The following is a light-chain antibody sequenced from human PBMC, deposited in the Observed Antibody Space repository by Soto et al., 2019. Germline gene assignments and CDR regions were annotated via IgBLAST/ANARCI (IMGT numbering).Light chain of an antibody. J-gene: IGKJ1*01. CDR2: DAS. CDR3: HQYNNWPPQT. Sequence: EVVLTQSPGTLSLSPGERATLSCRAIQSVSNNYLAWYQQKPGQAPRLLIYDASNRATGIPARFSGSGSGTDFTLTISSLEPEDFAIDNRHQYNNWPPQTIGQGAKVDI. V-gene: IGKV3-11*01. CDR1: QSVSNNY.